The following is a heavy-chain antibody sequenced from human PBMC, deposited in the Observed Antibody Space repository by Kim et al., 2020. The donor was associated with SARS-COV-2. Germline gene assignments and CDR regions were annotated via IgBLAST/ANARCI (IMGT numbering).Heavy chain of an antibody. CDR3: AKDSMVPGVNFYDY. D-gene: IGHD3-10*01. J-gene: IGHJ4*02. CDR2: ISGSGSST. Sequence: GGSLRLSCSASGFTFSSYAMSWVRQAPGEGLEWVSAISGSGSSTYYADSVKGRFTVSRDNTKNTLYLQMNSLRVEDTAVYYCAKDSMVPGVNFYDYWGQGTLVTVSS. CDR1: GFTFSSYA. V-gene: IGHV3-23*01.